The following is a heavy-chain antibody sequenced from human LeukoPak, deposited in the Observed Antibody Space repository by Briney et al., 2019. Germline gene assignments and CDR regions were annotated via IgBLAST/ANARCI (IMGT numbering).Heavy chain of an antibody. CDR1: GFTFSNYA. CDR3: AKEAPSDGDTFDN. J-gene: IGHJ4*02. Sequence: GGSLRLYCAASGFTFSNYAMSWVRQAPGQGLEWVLVISGGGGSTYYADYVRGRLTISRDNSKNTLYLQMNSLRAEDTAVYYCAKEAPSDGDTFDNWGQGTLVTVSS. D-gene: IGHD4-17*01. V-gene: IGHV3-23*01. CDR2: ISGGGGST.